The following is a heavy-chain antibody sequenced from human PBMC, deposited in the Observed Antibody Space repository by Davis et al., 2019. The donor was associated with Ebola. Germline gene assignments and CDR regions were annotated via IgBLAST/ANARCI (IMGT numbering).Heavy chain of an antibody. CDR2: INGAGTST. CDR1: GFIFINYW. V-gene: IGHV3-74*01. J-gene: IGHJ4*02. CDR3: ARKDFGDYAYSDY. Sequence: GESLKISCAASGFIFINYWMHWVRQVPGKGLVWVSRINGAGTSTSYADYVRGRFTVSRDNAKNTLFLEMTSLKVEDSAVYFCARKDFGDYAYSDYWGQGTLVTVSS. D-gene: IGHD4-17*01.